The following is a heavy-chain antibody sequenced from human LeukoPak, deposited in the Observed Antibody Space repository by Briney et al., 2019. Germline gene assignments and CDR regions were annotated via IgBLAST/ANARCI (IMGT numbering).Heavy chain of an antibody. J-gene: IGHJ1*01. CDR3: ARPPRDLVSAAPFPF. D-gene: IGHD5/OR15-5a*01. CDR2: VFPHSGDT. V-gene: IGHV1-2*02. Sequence: ASVKVSCKASGYTFTDYYIHWVRQAPGEGLEWVGWVFPHSGDTYYAQRFHGSVAMTTDTSINTAYMELSRLKSDDTGVYFCARPPRDLVSAAPFPFWGQGTLVTVSS. CDR1: GYTFTDYY.